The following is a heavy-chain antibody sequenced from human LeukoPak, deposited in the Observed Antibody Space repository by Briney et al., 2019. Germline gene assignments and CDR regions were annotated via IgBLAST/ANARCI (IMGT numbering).Heavy chain of an antibody. D-gene: IGHD6-19*01. Sequence: SETLSLTCGVSGGSFSSHYWTWIRQPPGKGLEWIGEINPRGSTNYNPSLESRVTVSADTSRNQLSLSLTSVTATDSAVYFCARGLRQGSAWSWGPKEKSYQYMDVWGTGTTVIVSS. J-gene: IGHJ6*04. CDR3: ARGLRQGSAWSWGPKEKSYQYMDV. V-gene: IGHV4-34*01. CDR1: GGSFSSHY. CDR2: INPRGST.